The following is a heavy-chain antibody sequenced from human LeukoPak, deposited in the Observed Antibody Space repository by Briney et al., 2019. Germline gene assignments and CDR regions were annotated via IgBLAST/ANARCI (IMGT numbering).Heavy chain of an antibody. D-gene: IGHD1-26*01. V-gene: IGHV4-34*01. CDR1: GGSFSGYY. CDR2: INQSGST. Sequence: SETLSLTCAVYGGSFSGYYWSWIRQPPGKGLEWIGEINQSGSTNYNPSLKSRFTISLDTSKSQFSLRLSSVTAADTAVYYCAKDWELGSWGQGTLVTVSS. J-gene: IGHJ5*02. CDR3: AKDWELGS.